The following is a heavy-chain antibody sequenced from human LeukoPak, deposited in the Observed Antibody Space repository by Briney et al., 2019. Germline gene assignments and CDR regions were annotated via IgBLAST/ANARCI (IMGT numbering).Heavy chain of an antibody. V-gene: IGHV1-69*06. D-gene: IGHD3-10*01. CDR1: GGTFSSYA. CDR2: IIPIFGTA. CDR3: ARWGGLLYYYGMDV. J-gene: IGHJ6*04. Sequence: SVKVSCKASGGTFSSYAISWVRQAPGQGLEWMGGIIPIFGTANYAQKFQGRVTIAADKSTSTAYMELSSLRSEDTAVYYCARWGGLLYYYGMDVWGKGTTVTVSS.